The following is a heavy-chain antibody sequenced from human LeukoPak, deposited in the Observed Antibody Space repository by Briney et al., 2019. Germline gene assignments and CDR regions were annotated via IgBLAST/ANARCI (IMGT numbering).Heavy chain of an antibody. CDR1: GFTFDDYA. CDR2: ISWNSGSI. CDR3: AKDMRYGGNPVIDY. D-gene: IGHD2-15*01. J-gene: IGHJ4*02. Sequence: HPGGSLRLSCAASGFTFDDYAMHWVRQAPGKGLEWVSGISWNSGSIGYADSVKGRFTISRDNAKNSLYLQMNSLRAEDTALYYCAKDMRYGGNPVIDYWGQGTLVTVSS. V-gene: IGHV3-9*01.